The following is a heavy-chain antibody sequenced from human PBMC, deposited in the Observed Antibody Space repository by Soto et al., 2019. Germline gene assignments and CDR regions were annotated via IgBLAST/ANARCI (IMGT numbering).Heavy chain of an antibody. CDR2: ISWDGGST. D-gene: IGHD3-16*01. V-gene: IGHV3-43*01. CDR1: GFTFDDYT. Sequence: GGSLRLSCAASGFTFDDYTMHWVRQAPGKGLEWVSLISWDGGSTYYADSVKGRFTISRDNSKNSLYLQMNSLRTEDTALYYCVKEFGNYYYMDVWGKGTTVTVSS. CDR3: VKEFGNYYYMDV. J-gene: IGHJ6*03.